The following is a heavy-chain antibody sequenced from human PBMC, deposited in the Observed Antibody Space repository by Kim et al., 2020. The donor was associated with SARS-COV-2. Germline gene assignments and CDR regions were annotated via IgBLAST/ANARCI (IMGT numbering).Heavy chain of an antibody. D-gene: IGHD4-17*01. J-gene: IGHJ4*02. CDR2: GGT. V-gene: IGHV4-31*02. CDR3: ARSTTVTNY. Sequence: GGTYYRPSLKSRVTKSVDTSKNQFSLKLGSVTAADTAVYYCARSTTVTNYWGQGTLVTVSS.